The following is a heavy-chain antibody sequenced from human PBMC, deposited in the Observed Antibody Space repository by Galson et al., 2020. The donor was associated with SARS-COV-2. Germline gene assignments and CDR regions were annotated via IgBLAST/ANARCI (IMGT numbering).Heavy chain of an antibody. V-gene: IGHV4-34*01. D-gene: IGHD2-2*01. CDR2: INHSGST. CDR3: ARGSLIVVVPAATRYYYYGMDV. Sequence: SETLSLTCAVYGGSFSGYYWSWIRQPPGKGLEWIGEINHSGSTNYNPSLKSRVTISVDTSKNQFSLKLSSVTAADTAGYYCARGSLIVVVPAATRYYYYGMDVWGQGTTVTVSS. CDR1: GGSFSGYY. J-gene: IGHJ6*02.